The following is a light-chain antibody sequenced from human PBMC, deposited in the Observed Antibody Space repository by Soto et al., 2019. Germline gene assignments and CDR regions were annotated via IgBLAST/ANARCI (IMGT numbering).Light chain of an antibody. V-gene: IGLV1-44*01. CDR3: AAWDDSLNVVV. J-gene: IGLJ2*01. CDR1: SYNIGSNT. Sequence: SVLTQPPSASGTPGQRVTISCSGSSYNIGSNTVNWYQQLPGTAPKLLIYSNNQRPSGVPDRFSGSKSGTSASLAISGLQSEDEADYYCAAWDDSLNVVVFGGGTKVTVL. CDR2: SNN.